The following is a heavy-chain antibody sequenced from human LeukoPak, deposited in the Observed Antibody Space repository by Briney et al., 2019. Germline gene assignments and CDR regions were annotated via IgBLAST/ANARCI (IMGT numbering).Heavy chain of an antibody. CDR1: GLTFSTYW. J-gene: IGHJ2*01. Sequence: GGSLRLSCTASGLTFSTYWIHWVRQAPGKGLVWVSQIEFDGSLASYADSVKGRFTISRDNAKNTLYLQMNSLGIEDTAVYYCVTGHYDSRMYFDLWGRGTLVTVSS. CDR3: VTGHYDSRMYFDL. V-gene: IGHV3-74*01. CDR2: IEFDGSLA. D-gene: IGHD3-16*01.